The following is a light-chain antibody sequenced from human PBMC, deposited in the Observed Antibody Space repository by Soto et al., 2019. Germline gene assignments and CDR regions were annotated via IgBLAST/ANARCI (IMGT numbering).Light chain of an antibody. CDR1: SSNIGSNT. Sequence: QSVLTQPPSASGTPVQRVTISCSGRSSNIGSNTVSWYQQLPGTAPKLLIYSNNRRPAGVPERFSGSNSGTSASLAISGLQSEDEADYYCAAWDDSLNGFYVFGTGTKVTVL. CDR2: SNN. CDR3: AAWDDSLNGFYV. J-gene: IGLJ1*01. V-gene: IGLV1-44*01.